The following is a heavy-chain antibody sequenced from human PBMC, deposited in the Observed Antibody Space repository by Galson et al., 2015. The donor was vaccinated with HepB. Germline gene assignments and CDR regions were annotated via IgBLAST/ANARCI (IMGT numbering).Heavy chain of an antibody. CDR1: GFTFSGSA. CDR3: ARLGDLSGYSSL. D-gene: IGHD6-19*01. Sequence: SLRLSCAASGFTFSGSAIHWVRQASGKGLEWVGRIRSKASSHATAYTASLKGRFTISRDDSKNTAYLHMNSPKTEDTAVYYCARLGDLSGYSSLWGQGTLVTVSS. CDR2: IRSKASSHAT. V-gene: IGHV3-73*01. J-gene: IGHJ4*02.